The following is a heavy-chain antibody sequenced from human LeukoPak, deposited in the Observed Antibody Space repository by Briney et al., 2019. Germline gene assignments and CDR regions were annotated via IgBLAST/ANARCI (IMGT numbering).Heavy chain of an antibody. Sequence: ASVKVSCKASGYTFTSCYMHWVRQAPGQGLERMGIINPSGGSTSYAQKFQGRVTMTRDMSTSTVYMELSSLRSEDTAVYYCAGVAGANRYYYYMDVWGKGTTVTVSS. D-gene: IGHD6-19*01. CDR1: GYTFTSCY. CDR2: INPSGGST. V-gene: IGHV1-46*01. J-gene: IGHJ6*03. CDR3: AGVAGANRYYYYMDV.